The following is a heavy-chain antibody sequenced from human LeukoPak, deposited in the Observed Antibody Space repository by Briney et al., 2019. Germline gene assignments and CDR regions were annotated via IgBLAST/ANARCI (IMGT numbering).Heavy chain of an antibody. CDR1: GYTLTELS. J-gene: IGHJ4*02. D-gene: IGHD2-2*01. V-gene: IGHV1-24*01. Sequence: ASVKVSCKVSGYTLTELSMHWVRQAPGKGLEWMGGFDPEDGETIHAQKFQGRVTMTEDTSTDTAYMELSSLRSEDTAVYYRATDPRTDRCSSTSCYGGYWGQGTLVTVSS. CDR2: FDPEDGET. CDR3: ATDPRTDRCSSTSCYGGY.